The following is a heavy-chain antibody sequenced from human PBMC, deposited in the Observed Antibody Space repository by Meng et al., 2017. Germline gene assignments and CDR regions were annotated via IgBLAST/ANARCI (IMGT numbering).Heavy chain of an antibody. J-gene: IGHJ5*02. Sequence: QGRLVGSGGGVVQPGRSLRLSCAASGFTFSSYAMHWVRQAPGKGLEWVAVISYDGSNKYYADSVKGRFTISRDNSKNTLYLQMNSLRAEDTAVYYCARELYLAEFDPWGQGTLVTVSS. CDR3: ARELYLAEFDP. V-gene: IGHV3-30*01. CDR2: ISYDGSNK. D-gene: IGHD2-2*02. CDR1: GFTFSSYA.